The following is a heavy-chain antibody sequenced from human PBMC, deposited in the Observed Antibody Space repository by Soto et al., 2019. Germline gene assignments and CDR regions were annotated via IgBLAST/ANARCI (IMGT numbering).Heavy chain of an antibody. J-gene: IGHJ5*02. Sequence: SETLSLTCSFSGDSSSTSTYSWSWIRQPPGKALEWVGFIYRSGVTSYNPSLKSRVSISLDTSRNQCSLKVRSVTAAVTAVYYCAGLASTRALRSSPWGPGTVVT. CDR3: AGLASTRALRSSP. CDR1: GDSSSTSTYS. D-gene: IGHD6-19*01. V-gene: IGHV4-61*01. CDR2: IYRSGVT.